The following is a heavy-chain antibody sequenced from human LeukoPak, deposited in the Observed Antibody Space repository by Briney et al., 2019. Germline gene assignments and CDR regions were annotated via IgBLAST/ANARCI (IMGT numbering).Heavy chain of an antibody. V-gene: IGHV1-46*01. CDR2: INPSGGST. CDR3: ARAYGSFSPTYYYYYMDV. J-gene: IGHJ6*03. D-gene: IGHD6-6*01. Sequence: ASVKVSCKASGYTFTSYYMHWVRQAPGQGLEWMGIINPSGGSTSYAQKFQGRVTMTRDTSTSTVYMELSSLRSEDTAVYYCARAYGSFSPTYYYYYMDVWGKGTTVTVSS. CDR1: GYTFTSYY.